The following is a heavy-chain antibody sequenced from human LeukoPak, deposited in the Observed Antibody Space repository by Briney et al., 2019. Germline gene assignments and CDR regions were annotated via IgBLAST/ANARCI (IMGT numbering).Heavy chain of an antibody. CDR2: ISGSGGST. J-gene: IGHJ4*02. CDR3: AKSGDILTGYALDY. V-gene: IGHV3-23*01. D-gene: IGHD3-9*01. Sequence: GGSLRLSCAASGFTFSSYAMSWVRQAPGKGLEWVSAISGSGGSTYYADSVKGRFTISRDNSKNTLYLQMNSLRAEDTAVYYCAKSGDILTGYALDYWGQGTLVTASS. CDR1: GFTFSSYA.